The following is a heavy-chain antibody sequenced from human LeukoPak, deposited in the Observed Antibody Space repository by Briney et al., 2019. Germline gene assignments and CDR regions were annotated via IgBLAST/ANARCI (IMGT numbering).Heavy chain of an antibody. J-gene: IGHJ6*02. CDR1: GGTFSSYA. CDR2: IIPILGIA. CDR3: ARPFLSSVTTSYYYYGMDV. Sequence: GASVKVSCKASGGTFSSYAISWGRQAPGQGLEWMGRIIPILGIANYAQKFQGRVTITADKSTSTAYMELSSLSSEDTAVYYCARPFLSSVTTSYYYYGMDVWGQGTTVTVSS. V-gene: IGHV1-69*04. D-gene: IGHD4-17*01.